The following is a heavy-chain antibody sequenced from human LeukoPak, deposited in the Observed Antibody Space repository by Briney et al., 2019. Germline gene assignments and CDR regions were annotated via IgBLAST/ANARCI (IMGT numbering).Heavy chain of an antibody. Sequence: SETLSLTCTVSGGSISSGSYYWSWIRQPAGKGLEWIGRIYTSGSTNYNPSLKSRVTISVDTSKNQFSLKLNSVTAADTAVYYCARAVRRDDYNLYYFDYWGQGTLVTVSS. CDR1: GGSISSGSYY. CDR2: IYTSGST. V-gene: IGHV4-61*02. J-gene: IGHJ4*02. CDR3: ARAVRRDDYNLYYFDY. D-gene: IGHD5-24*01.